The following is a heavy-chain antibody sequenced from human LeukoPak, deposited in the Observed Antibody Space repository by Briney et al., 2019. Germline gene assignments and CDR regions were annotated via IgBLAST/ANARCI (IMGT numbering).Heavy chain of an antibody. Sequence: SETLSLTCAVYGGSLSAYYWTWIRQPPGKGLEWIGEINHGGSTNYNPSLKSRVTISVDPSKNQFSLKLSSVTAADTAVYYCARYLDYGGNSRVFQHWGQGTLVTVSS. CDR3: ARYLDYGGNSRVFQH. CDR1: GGSLSAYY. V-gene: IGHV4-34*01. D-gene: IGHD4-23*01. CDR2: INHGGST. J-gene: IGHJ1*01.